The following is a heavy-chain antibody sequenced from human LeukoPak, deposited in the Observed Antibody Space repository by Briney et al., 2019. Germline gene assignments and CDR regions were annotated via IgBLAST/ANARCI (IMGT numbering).Heavy chain of an antibody. CDR3: ARTGRLQYGDYVAFDY. V-gene: IGHV3-30-3*01. CDR2: ISYDGSNK. J-gene: IGHJ4*02. CDR1: GFTFSSYA. D-gene: IGHD4-17*01. Sequence: GGSLRLSCAASGFTFSSYAMHWVRQAPGKGLEWVAVISYDGSNKYYADSVKGRFTISRDNSKNTLYLQMNSLRAEDTAVYYCARTGRLQYGDYVAFDYWGQGTLVTVSS.